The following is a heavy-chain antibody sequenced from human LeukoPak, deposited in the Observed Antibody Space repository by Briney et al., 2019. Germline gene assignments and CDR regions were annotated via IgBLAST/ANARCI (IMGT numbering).Heavy chain of an antibody. D-gene: IGHD3-3*01. V-gene: IGHV3-23*01. CDR2: ISGSGGST. CDR1: GFTFNNYA. CDR3: AKVAASDFWSGYYSSHFDF. Sequence: GGSLRLSCAASGFTFNNYAMSWVRQAPGKGLEWVSTISGSGGSTYYAESVKGRFTISRDNSKNTLFLQMNSLRAEDTAVYYCAKVAASDFWSGYYSSHFDFWGQGTLVTVSS. J-gene: IGHJ4*02.